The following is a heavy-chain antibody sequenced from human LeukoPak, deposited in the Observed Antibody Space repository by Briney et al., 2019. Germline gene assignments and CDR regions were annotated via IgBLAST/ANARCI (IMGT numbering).Heavy chain of an antibody. D-gene: IGHD3-10*01. Sequence: GESLKISCKGSGYNFTSYWIGWVRQMPGKGPEWMGIMYPGDPDTRYSPSFQGQVTISADKSITTAYVQWSSLKASDTAMYYCARAYYGSSGFDYWGQGTLVTVSS. CDR2: MYPGDPDT. V-gene: IGHV5-51*01. CDR1: GYNFTSYW. CDR3: ARAYYGSSGFDY. J-gene: IGHJ4*02.